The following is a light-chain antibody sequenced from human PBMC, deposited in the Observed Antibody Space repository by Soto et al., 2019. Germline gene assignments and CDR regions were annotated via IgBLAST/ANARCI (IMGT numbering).Light chain of an antibody. J-gene: IGKJ4*01. CDR2: VAS. Sequence: DIQMTQSPSSVSASVGDRVTITCRASQDIRNELAWYQHKPGKAPKRLIYVASTLQSGVPSRFSGSASGTEFTLTISSLQPEDLATYYCLQHNNYPPLTFGGGTKVEIK. V-gene: IGKV1-17*01. CDR1: QDIRNE. CDR3: LQHNNYPPLT.